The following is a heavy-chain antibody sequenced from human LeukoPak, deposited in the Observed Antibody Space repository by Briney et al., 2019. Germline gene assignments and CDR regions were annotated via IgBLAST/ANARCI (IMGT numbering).Heavy chain of an antibody. CDR3: ARDWPPGATGAFDI. D-gene: IGHD1-14*01. Sequence: ASVKVSCKASGYTFTGYYIHWVRQAPGQGLEWMGWINPNSGDTDYAQKFQGRVTMTRDTSISTAYMELSRLRSDDTAVYYCARDWPPGATGAFDIWGQGTMVTVSS. V-gene: IGHV1-2*02. CDR2: INPNSGDT. CDR1: GYTFTGYY. J-gene: IGHJ3*02.